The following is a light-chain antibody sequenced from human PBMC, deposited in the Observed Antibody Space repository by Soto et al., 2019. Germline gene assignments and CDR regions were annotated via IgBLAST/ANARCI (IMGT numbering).Light chain of an antibody. CDR1: KSKLGVYDF. V-gene: IGLV2-8*01. Sequence: QSVLTQPPSASGSPGQPVTSSCTGTKSKLGVYDFVSWYQHHPGKAPRLIIYEVVQRPSGVPDRFSGSKSGNTASLPVSGLQAADEADYFCKSYAGSNTYVFGSGTKVTVL. J-gene: IGLJ1*01. CDR3: KSYAGSNTYV. CDR2: EVV.